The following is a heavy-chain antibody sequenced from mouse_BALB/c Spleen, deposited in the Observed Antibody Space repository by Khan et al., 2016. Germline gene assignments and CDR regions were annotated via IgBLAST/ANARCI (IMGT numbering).Heavy chain of an antibody. CDR3: ATHEGGTMATTVYFDY. V-gene: IGHV1-62-2*01. J-gene: IGHJ2*01. CDR1: GYTFTEYV. D-gene: IGHD2-2*01. Sequence: QVQLKQSGAELVKPGASVKLSCKASGYTFTEYVIHWVKQRPGQGLEWIGWLYTGSGSLKYNENFKDKATLTADKSSSTVYMVLSRLTSDDYAVYVWATHEGGTMATTVYFDYWGQGTTLTVSS. CDR2: LYTGSGSL.